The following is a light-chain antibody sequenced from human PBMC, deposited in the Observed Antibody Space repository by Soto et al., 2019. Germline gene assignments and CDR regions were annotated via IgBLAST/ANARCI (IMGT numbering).Light chain of an antibody. V-gene: IGKV3-15*01. Sequence: EIELTKSPGTLSLSSGKRATLSCRPSQSVTTNMAWYQQKPGQAPRLLIYGASNRATGIPARFSGSGSGTDFTLTISRLQSEDFAVYYCQKYNNWPPWTFGQGTRVEIK. CDR2: GAS. CDR3: QKYNNWPPWT. CDR1: QSVTTN. J-gene: IGKJ1*01.